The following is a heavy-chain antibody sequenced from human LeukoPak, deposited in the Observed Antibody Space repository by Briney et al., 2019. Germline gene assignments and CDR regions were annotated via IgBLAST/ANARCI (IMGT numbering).Heavy chain of an antibody. Sequence: GGSLRLSCAASGFTFSSYGMHWVRQAPGRGLEWVAVISHDGSNKYYADSVKGRFTISRDNSKNTLYLQMNSLRVEDTAVYYCATVSGSYLDFQHWGQGTLVTVSS. CDR2: ISHDGSNK. J-gene: IGHJ1*01. D-gene: IGHD3-10*01. CDR1: GFTFSSYG. V-gene: IGHV3-30*03. CDR3: ATVSGSYLDFQH.